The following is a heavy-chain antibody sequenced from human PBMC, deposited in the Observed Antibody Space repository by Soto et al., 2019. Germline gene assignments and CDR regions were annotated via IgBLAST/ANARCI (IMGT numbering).Heavy chain of an antibody. CDR1: GFTFSNAW. D-gene: IGHD3-16*02. Sequence: EVQLVESGGGLVKPGGSLRLSCAASGFTFSNAWMSWVRQAPGKGLEWVGRIKSKTDGGTTDYAAPVKGRFTISRDDSKNTLYLQMNSLKTEDTAVYYCTTDDYIWGSYRVDYWGQGTLVTVSS. J-gene: IGHJ4*02. CDR2: IKSKTDGGTT. V-gene: IGHV3-15*01. CDR3: TTDDYIWGSYRVDY.